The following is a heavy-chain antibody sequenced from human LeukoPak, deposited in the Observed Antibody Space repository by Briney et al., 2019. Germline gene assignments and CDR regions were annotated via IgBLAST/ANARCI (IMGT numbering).Heavy chain of an antibody. J-gene: IGHJ4*02. Sequence: SETLSLTCTVSGTSINTYSWSWIRQTPGKGLEWIGYVYASGDYNGGINTYNPSLESRVTITVDTSKNQFALRLTSLTAADTAVYYCARGDQEFDYWGQGTLVTVSS. CDR2: VYASGDYNGGIN. V-gene: IGHV4-59*13. CDR1: GTSINTYS. CDR3: ARGDQEFDY.